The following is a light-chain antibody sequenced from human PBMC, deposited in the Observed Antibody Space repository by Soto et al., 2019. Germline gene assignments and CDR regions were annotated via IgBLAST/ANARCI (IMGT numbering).Light chain of an antibody. J-gene: IGLJ2*01. V-gene: IGLV1-47*02. CDR2: SNS. CDR3: AAWDDSRSGPV. CDR1: SSNIGSNY. Sequence: QSALTQPPSASGTPGQRVTISCSGSSSNIGSNYVYWYQQLPGTAPKLLIYSNSQRPSGVPDRFSGSNSGTSASLAISGLRSEDEADYYCAAWDDSRSGPVFGGGTKLTVL.